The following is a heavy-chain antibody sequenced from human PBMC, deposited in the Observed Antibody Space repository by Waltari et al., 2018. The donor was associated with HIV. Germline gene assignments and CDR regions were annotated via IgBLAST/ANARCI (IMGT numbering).Heavy chain of an antibody. CDR1: GGSISSSSYY. V-gene: IGHV4-39*01. CDR2: IYHSGST. J-gene: IGHJ4*02. D-gene: IGHD3-22*01. Sequence: QLQLQESGPGLVQPSETLSLTCTVSGGSISSSSYYWRRIRQPPGKGLEWIGSIYHSGSTYYNPSRKSRVTISVDTSKNQFSLKLSSVTAADTAVYYCARIWYYDSSGYYPGYFDYWGQGTLVTVSS. CDR3: ARIWYYDSSGYYPGYFDY.